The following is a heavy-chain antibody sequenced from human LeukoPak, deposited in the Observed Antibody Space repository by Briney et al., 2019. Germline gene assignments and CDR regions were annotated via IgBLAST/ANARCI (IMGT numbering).Heavy chain of an antibody. J-gene: IGHJ5*02. Sequence: RQMPXXGLEWMGIIYPGDSDTRYSPSFQGQVTISADKSISTAYLQWSSLKASDTAMYYCARRGESIPVLSPWGQGTLVTVSS. CDR2: IYPGDSDT. V-gene: IGHV5-51*01. CDR3: ARRGESIPVLSP. D-gene: IGHD6-6*01.